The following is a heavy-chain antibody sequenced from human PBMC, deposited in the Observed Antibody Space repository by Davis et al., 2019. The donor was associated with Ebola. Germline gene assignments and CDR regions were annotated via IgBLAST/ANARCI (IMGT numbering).Heavy chain of an antibody. V-gene: IGHV3-30*02. CDR1: GFTFSSYG. Sequence: PGGSLRLSCAASGFTFSSYGMHWVRQAPGKGLEWVAFIRYDGSNKYYADSVKGRFTISRDNSKNTLYLQMNSLRAEDTALYYCAKPIQWCSSTSCYNYAFDIWGQGTMVTVSS. CDR3: AKPIQWCSSTSCYNYAFDI. D-gene: IGHD2-2*02. J-gene: IGHJ3*02. CDR2: IRYDGSNK.